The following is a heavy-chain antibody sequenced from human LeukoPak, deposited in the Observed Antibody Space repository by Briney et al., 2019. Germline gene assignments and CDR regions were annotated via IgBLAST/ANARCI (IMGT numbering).Heavy chain of an antibody. J-gene: IGHJ4*02. CDR3: ARPMLLVVAASPLDY. CDR2: ISSSSSYI. Sequence: GGSLRLSCAASGITFSSYSMNWVRQAPGKGLEWVSSISSSSSYIYYADSVKGRFTISRDNAKNSLYLQMNSLRAEDTAVYYCARPMLLVVAASPLDYWGQGTLVTVSS. D-gene: IGHD2-15*01. V-gene: IGHV3-21*01. CDR1: GITFSSYS.